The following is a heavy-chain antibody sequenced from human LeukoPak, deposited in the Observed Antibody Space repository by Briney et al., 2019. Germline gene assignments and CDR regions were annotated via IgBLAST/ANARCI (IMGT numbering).Heavy chain of an antibody. V-gene: IGHV4-39*07. CDR1: GGSISSSSYY. Sequence: SETLSLTCTVSGGSISSSSYYWGWIRQPPGKGLEWIGCIYYTGSTNYNPSLKSRVTISVDTSKNQFSLKLSSVTAADTAVYYCARDYGDYYFDYWGQGTLVTVSS. CDR3: ARDYGDYYFDY. CDR2: IYYTGST. D-gene: IGHD4-17*01. J-gene: IGHJ4*02.